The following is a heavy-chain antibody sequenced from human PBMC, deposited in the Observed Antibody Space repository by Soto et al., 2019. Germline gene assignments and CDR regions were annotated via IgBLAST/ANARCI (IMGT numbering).Heavy chain of an antibody. J-gene: IGHJ4*02. D-gene: IGHD6-13*01. V-gene: IGHV1-18*04. CDR2: ISAYNGNT. Sequence: ASVKVSCKASGYTFTSYGISWVRQAPGQGLEWMGWISAYNGNTNYAQKLQGRVTMTTDTSTSTAYMELRSLRSDDTAVYYCARAWGSIAAAGPFDYWGQGTLVTVSS. CDR1: GYTFTSYG. CDR3: ARAWGSIAAAGPFDY.